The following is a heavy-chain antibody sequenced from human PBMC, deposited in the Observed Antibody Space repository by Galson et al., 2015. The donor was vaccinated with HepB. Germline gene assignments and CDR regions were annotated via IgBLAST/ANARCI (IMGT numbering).Heavy chain of an antibody. CDR1: GFIFSSYS. J-gene: IGHJ6*02. Sequence: SLRLSCAASGFIFSSYSMNWVRQAPGMGLEWVAYIDSVAPTIYYSHSVRGRFTVSRDNAKNSLYLQLNSLRDEDTAVYYCGRQGTRGQLDVWGQGTTVTVSS. D-gene: IGHD3-10*01. V-gene: IGHV3-48*02. CDR3: GRQGTRGQLDV. CDR2: IDSVAPTI.